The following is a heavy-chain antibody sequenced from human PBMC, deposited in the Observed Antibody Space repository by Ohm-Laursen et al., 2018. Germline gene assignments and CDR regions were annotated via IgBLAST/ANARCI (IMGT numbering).Heavy chain of an antibody. CDR1: GGSISSGGYY. J-gene: IGHJ4*02. CDR2: IYYSGST. CDR3: ARALVATITPFDY. D-gene: IGHD5-12*01. Sequence: SDTLSLTCTVSGGSISSGGYYWSWIRQHPGKGLEWIGYIYYSGSTYYNPSLKSRVTISVDTSKNQFSLKLSSVAAADTAVYYCARALVATITPFDYWGQGTLVTVSS. V-gene: IGHV4-31*03.